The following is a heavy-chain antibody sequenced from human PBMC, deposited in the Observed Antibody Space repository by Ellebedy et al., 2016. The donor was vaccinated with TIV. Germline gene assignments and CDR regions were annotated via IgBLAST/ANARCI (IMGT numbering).Heavy chain of an antibody. J-gene: IGHJ4*02. CDR2: IIPILNIA. CDR3: ARVSGSYYKSSSSAYFDY. V-gene: IGHV1-69*04. Sequence: AASVKVSCKASGGTFSSYAINWVRQAPGQGLEWMGRIIPILNIANYAQKFQGRVTITADKSTSTAFMDLRSLRSDDTAVYYCARVSGSYYKSSSSAYFDYWGQGTLVTVTS. CDR1: GGTFSSYA. D-gene: IGHD1-26*01.